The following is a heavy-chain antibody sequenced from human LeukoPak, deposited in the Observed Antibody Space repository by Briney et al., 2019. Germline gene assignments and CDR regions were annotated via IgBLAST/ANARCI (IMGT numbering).Heavy chain of an antibody. D-gene: IGHD2-2*01. CDR3: ARSLSTAGIDY. CDR2: IYQSGST. J-gene: IGHJ4*02. V-gene: IGHV4-38-2*01. CDR1: GYSISTGRY. Sequence: SETLSLTCAVSGYSISTGRYWGWIRQPPGKGLEWIGSIYQSGSTYYNPSLRSRVTISVDTSKNQFSLNLRSVTAADTAVYYCARSLSTAGIDYWGQGTLVTVSS.